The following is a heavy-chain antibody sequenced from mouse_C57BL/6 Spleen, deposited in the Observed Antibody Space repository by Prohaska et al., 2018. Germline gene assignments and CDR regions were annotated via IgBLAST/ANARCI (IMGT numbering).Heavy chain of an antibody. Sequence: QVQLQQSGPELVKPGASVKISCKASGYRFTSYYIHWVKQRPGQRLEWNGCIYPGRCNSKYNEKFKGKATLTADTSSSTAYMQLSSLTSEDSAVYYGARYLIYAMDYWGQGTSVTVSS. V-gene: IGHV1-66*01. CDR1: GYRFTSYY. J-gene: IGHJ4*01. CDR2: IYPGRCNS. CDR3: ARYLIYAMDY.